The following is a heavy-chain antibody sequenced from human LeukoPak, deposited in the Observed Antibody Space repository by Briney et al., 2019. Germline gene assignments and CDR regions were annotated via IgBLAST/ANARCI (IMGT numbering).Heavy chain of an antibody. Sequence: GGSLRLSCAASGFTFSTYWMSWVRQAPGKGLEWGANINQDGGAKHYVDSVKGRFTISRDNAKNSLYLQMNSLRAEDTAVYYCATGGNWFDPWGQGTLVTVSS. J-gene: IGHJ5*02. V-gene: IGHV3-7*04. CDR3: ATGGNWFDP. CDR1: GFTFSTYW. CDR2: INQDGGAK.